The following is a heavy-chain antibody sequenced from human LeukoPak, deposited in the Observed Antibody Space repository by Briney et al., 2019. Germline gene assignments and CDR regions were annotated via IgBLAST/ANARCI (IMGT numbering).Heavy chain of an antibody. CDR1: GYTFTSYG. CDR3: ARGAKIVGASKPGNFFDY. V-gene: IGHV1-18*01. Sequence: ASVKVSCKASGYTFTSYGISWVRQAPGQGLEWMGWISAYNGNTNYAQKLQGRVTMTTDTSTSAAYMELRSLRSDDTAVYYCARGAKIVGASKPGNFFDYWGQGTLVTVSS. D-gene: IGHD1-26*01. CDR2: ISAYNGNT. J-gene: IGHJ4*02.